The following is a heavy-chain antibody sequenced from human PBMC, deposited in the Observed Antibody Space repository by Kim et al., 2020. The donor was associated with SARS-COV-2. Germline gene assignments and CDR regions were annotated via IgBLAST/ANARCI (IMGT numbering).Heavy chain of an antibody. D-gene: IGHD5-12*01. J-gene: IGHJ6*03. V-gene: IGHV3-23*01. CDR2: ITGSGGST. CDR1: GFTFGSYA. Sequence: GGSLRLSCAVSGFTFGSYAMSWVRQAPGKGLEWVSAITGSGGSTTYTDSVKGRFAISRDNSKNTLYLQVSGLRAEDTAVYYCAKEVATRYYYYIDGGGKG. CDR3: AKEVATRYYYYIDG.